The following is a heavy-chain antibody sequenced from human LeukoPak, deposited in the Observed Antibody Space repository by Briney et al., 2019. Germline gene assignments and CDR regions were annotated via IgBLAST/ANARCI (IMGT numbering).Heavy chain of an antibody. CDR3: ARQTFITGIDY. J-gene: IGHJ4*02. D-gene: IGHD3-22*01. CDR2: IYYSGST. CDR1: GGSISSSIYY. V-gene: IGHV4-39*01. Sequence: SETLSLTCTVSGGSISSSIYYWGWIRQPPGKGLEWIGSIYYSGSTYYNPSLKSRVTISVDTSKNQFSLKLSSVTAADTAVYYCARQTFITGIDYWGQGTLVTVSS.